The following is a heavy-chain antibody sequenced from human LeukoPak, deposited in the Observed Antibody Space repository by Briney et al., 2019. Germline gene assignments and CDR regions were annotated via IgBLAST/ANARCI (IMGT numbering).Heavy chain of an antibody. CDR1: GFTFSSYG. V-gene: IGHV3-30*03. Sequence: GGSLRLSCAASGFTFSSYGMHWVRQAPGKGLEWVAVISYDGSNKYYADSVKGRFTISRDNSKNTLYLQMNSLRAEDTAVYYCARDRGDHNSYWGQGTLVTVSS. J-gene: IGHJ4*02. CDR2: ISYDGSNK. D-gene: IGHD1-1*01. CDR3: ARDRGDHNSY.